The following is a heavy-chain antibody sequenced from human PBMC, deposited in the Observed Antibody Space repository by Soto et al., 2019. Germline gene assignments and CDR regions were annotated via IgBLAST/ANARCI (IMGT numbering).Heavy chain of an antibody. J-gene: IGHJ4*02. D-gene: IGHD6-19*01. V-gene: IGHV3-23*01. CDR1: GFTFSSFA. CDR3: AKDLIYGYNSGRPFDS. Sequence: EVHLLESGGGLVQPGGSLRLSCAASGFTFSSFAMSWVRQAPGKGLEWVSAIGSRGDSTYYADSVKGRFTISRDNSKNTLYLQMNSLRAEDTAVYYCAKDLIYGYNSGRPFDSWGQGTLLTVSS. CDR2: IGSRGDST.